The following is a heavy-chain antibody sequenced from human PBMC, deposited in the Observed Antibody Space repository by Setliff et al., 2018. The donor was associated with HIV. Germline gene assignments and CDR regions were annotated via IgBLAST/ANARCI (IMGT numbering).Heavy chain of an antibody. V-gene: IGHV3-30*02. D-gene: IGHD2-15*01. J-gene: IGHJ4*02. Sequence: GGSLRLSCAASGFTFSSYGMHWVRQAPGKGLEWVAFIRYDGSNKYYADSVKGRFTISRDNAENSLYLQLNSLRAEDTAVYYCARLRINDFWGQGTPVTVSS. CDR1: GFTFSSYG. CDR3: ARLRINDF. CDR2: IRYDGSNK.